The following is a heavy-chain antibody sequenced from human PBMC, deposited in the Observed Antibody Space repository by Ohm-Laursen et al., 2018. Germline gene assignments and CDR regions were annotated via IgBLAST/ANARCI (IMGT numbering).Heavy chain of an antibody. CDR2: ISGSGGST. CDR1: GFTFSSYA. CDR3: VRTGSLFDY. D-gene: IGHD1-14*01. J-gene: IGHJ4*02. V-gene: IGHV3-23*01. Sequence: SLRLSCAASGFTFSSYAMSWVRQAPGKGLEWVSGISGSGGSTYYADSVKGRFTISRDNSNNTLYVQMNSLRADDTAVYYCVRTGSLFDYWGQGTLVTVSS.